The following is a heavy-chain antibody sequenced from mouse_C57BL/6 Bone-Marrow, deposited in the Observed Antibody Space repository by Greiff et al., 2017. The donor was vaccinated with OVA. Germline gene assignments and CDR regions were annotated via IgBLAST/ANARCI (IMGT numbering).Heavy chain of an antibody. CDR2: ISSGGSYT. CDR3: ARPITTVAYYYAMDY. V-gene: IGHV5-6*01. Sequence: DVHLVESGGDLVKPGGSLKLSCAASGFTFSSYGMSWVRQTPDKRLEWVATISSGGSYTYYPDSVKGRFTISRDNAKNTLYLQMSSLKSEDTAMYYCARPITTVAYYYAMDYWGQGTSVTVSS. CDR1: GFTFSSYG. D-gene: IGHD1-1*01. J-gene: IGHJ4*01.